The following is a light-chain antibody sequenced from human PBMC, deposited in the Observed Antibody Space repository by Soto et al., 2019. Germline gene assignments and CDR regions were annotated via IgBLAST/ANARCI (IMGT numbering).Light chain of an antibody. CDR1: QTVGSY. CDR2: DVS. Sequence: EILLTQSPATLSLSPGERATLSCRASQTVGSYLAWYQQKPGLAPRLLIYDVSKRATGIPARFSGSGSGTDFTLTISSLEPEDLAVYYCQQRSNWPLSFTFGPGTKVDIK. CDR3: QQRSNWPLSFT. V-gene: IGKV3-11*01. J-gene: IGKJ3*01.